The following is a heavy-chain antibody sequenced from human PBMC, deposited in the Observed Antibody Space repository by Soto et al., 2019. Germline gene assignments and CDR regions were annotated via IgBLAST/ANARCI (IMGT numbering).Heavy chain of an antibody. D-gene: IGHD1-26*01. CDR1: GCKRISYS. CDR2: ISSSSSYI. Sequence: VAGCKRISYSGNRISKKPGKGLEWVSSISSSSSYIYYADSVKGRFTISRDNAKNSLYLQMNSLRAEDTAVYYCARDPDYSGSYQHYYYYYGMDVWGQGTTVTVSS. V-gene: IGHV3-21*01. CDR3: ARDPDYSGSYQHYYYYYGMDV. J-gene: IGHJ6*02.